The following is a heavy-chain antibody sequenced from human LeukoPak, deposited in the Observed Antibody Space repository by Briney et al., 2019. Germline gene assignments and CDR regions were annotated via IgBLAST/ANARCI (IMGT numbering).Heavy chain of an antibody. J-gene: IGHJ4*02. Sequence: SETLSLTCTVSGYSISSGYYWGWIRQPPGKGVKWIGSIYHSGSTYYNPSLKSRVTISVDTSKNQFSLRLSSVTAADTAVYYCARVNYYDSSGYLDYWGQGTLVTVSS. V-gene: IGHV4-38-2*02. CDR3: ARVNYYDSSGYLDY. CDR2: IYHSGST. CDR1: GYSISSGYY. D-gene: IGHD3-22*01.